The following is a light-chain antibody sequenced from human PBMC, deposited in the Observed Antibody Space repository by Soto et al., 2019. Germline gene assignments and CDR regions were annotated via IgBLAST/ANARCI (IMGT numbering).Light chain of an antibody. Sequence: QSVLTQPASVSGSPGQSIAISCTGTSSDVGGYDYVSWYQHHPGKAPKLMIYDVSNWPSGVSNRFSGSKSGNTASLTISGLQAEDEGDYYCSSYTSSTLVFGTGTKLTVL. CDR2: DVS. CDR1: SSDVGGYDY. CDR3: SSYTSSTLV. J-gene: IGLJ1*01. V-gene: IGLV2-14*03.